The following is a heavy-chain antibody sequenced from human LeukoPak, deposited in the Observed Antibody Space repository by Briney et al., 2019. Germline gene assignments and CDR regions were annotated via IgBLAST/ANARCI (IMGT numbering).Heavy chain of an antibody. J-gene: IGHJ6*03. CDR3: ARLPRGYYYYMDV. CDR2: INPNSGGT. V-gene: IGHV1-2*02. Sequence: ASVKVSCKASGYTFTGYYMHWVRQAPGQGLEWMGWINPNSGGTNYAQKFQGRVTMTRDTSISTAHMELSRLRSDDTAVYYCARLPRGYYYYMDVWGKGTAVTVSS. CDR1: GYTFTGYY.